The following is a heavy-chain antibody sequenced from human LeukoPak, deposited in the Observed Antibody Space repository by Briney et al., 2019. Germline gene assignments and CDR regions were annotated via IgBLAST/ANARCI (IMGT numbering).Heavy chain of an antibody. Sequence: GASVKVSCKASGYTFTGNHMHWVRQAPGQGLEWMGWINPNSGGTNYAQKFQGRVIMTRDTSISTAYMELSRLGSDDTAVYYCARGGSTDIIHSCGGNCYFLDYWGQGTLVTVSS. D-gene: IGHD2-21*02. CDR3: ARGGSTDIIHSCGGNCYFLDY. J-gene: IGHJ4*02. V-gene: IGHV1-2*02. CDR1: GYTFTGNH. CDR2: INPNSGGT.